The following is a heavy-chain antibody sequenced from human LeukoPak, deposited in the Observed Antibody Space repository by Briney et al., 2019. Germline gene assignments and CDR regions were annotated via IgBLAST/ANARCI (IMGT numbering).Heavy chain of an antibody. CDR2: IYYSGST. CDR3: ARDRSEVGATAFDY. D-gene: IGHD1-26*01. V-gene: IGHV4-39*07. J-gene: IGHJ4*02. CDR1: GGSISSSSYY. Sequence: SETLSLTCTVSGGSISSSSYYWGWIRQPPGKGLEWIGSIYYSGSTYYNPSLKSRVTISVDTSKNQFSLKLSSVTAADTAVYYCARDRSEVGATAFDYWGQGTLVTVSS.